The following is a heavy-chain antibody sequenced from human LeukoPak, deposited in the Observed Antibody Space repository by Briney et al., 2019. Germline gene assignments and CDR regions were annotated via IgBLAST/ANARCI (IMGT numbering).Heavy chain of an antibody. CDR1: GYTFTSYG. D-gene: IGHD2-2*02. J-gene: IGHJ6*02. CDR3: AISIVVVPAAIRYYYYGMDV. V-gene: IGHV1-18*01. Sequence: GASVKVSCKASGYTFTSYGISWVRQAPGQGLEWMGWISAYNGNTNYAQKLQGRVTMTTDTSTSTAYMELRSLRSEDTAAYYCAISIVVVPAAIRYYYYGMDVWGQGTTVTVSS. CDR2: ISAYNGNT.